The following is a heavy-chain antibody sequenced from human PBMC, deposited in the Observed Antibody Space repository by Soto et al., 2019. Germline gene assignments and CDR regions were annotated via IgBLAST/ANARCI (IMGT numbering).Heavy chain of an antibody. CDR3: ARSQGRFYGSGSYKGLDV. Sequence: GGSLRLSCAVSGFTFRSYGMHWVRQAPGKGLEWVAVIWYDGSNEYYADSVKGRFTISRDNPKNTLYLQMNSLRVEDTAVYYCARSQGRFYGSGSYKGLDVWGKGTTVTVSS. D-gene: IGHD3-10*01. CDR2: IWYDGSNE. J-gene: IGHJ6*04. CDR1: GFTFRSYG. V-gene: IGHV3-33*01.